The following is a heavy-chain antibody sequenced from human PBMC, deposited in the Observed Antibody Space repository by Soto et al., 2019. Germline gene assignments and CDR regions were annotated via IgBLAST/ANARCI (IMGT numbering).Heavy chain of an antibody. D-gene: IGHD2-15*01. J-gene: IGHJ4*02. CDR1: GFTFSNYK. V-gene: IGHV3-48*02. CDR3: VRDLLVAAPTNKY. CDR2: ISTSSSII. Sequence: EVQLVESGGGLVQPGGSLRLSCAASGFTFSNYKMSWVRQAPGKGLEWVSYISTSSSIINYADSVKGRFTIYRDNAKNSPYLQMNSLRDEDTGVYYCVRDLLVAAPTNKYWGQGTLVTVSS.